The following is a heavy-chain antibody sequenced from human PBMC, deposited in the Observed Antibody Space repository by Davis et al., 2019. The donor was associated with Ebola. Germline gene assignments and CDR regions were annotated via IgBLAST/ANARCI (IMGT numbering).Heavy chain of an antibody. CDR3: AVYPGIAAAGTGYFDY. D-gene: IGHD6-13*01. J-gene: IGHJ4*02. V-gene: IGHV1-69*13. CDR1: GGTFSSYA. CDR2: IIHIFGTA. Sequence: SVKVSCKASGGTFSSYAISWVRQPPGQGLEWMGGIIHIFGTANYAQKFQGRVTITADESTSTAYMELSSLRSEDTAVYYCAVYPGIAAAGTGYFDYWGQGTLVTVSS.